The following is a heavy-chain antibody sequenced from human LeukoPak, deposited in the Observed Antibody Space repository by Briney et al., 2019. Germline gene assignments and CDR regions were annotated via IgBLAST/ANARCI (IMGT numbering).Heavy chain of an antibody. CDR1: GGSISISNW. CDR3: AALRTSYYYMDV. J-gene: IGHJ6*03. V-gene: IGHV4-4*02. CDR2: IYHTGST. Sequence: PSETLSLTCAVSGGSISISNWYSWVRQPPGKGLEWIGEIYHTGSTNYNPSLKSRVTIPVDKSKNQFSLKLSSVTAADTAVYYCAALRTSYYYMDVWGKGTTVTVSS.